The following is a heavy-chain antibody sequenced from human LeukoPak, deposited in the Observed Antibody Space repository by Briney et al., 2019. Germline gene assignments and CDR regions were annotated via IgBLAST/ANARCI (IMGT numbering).Heavy chain of an antibody. CDR2: ISAYNGNT. D-gene: IGHD3-10*01. CDR3: ARGPDLPGQSTGSGSFAFDY. J-gene: IGHJ4*02. CDR1: GYTFTSYG. Sequence: ASVEVSCKASGYTFTSYGISWVRQAPGQGLEWMGWISAYNGNTNYAQKLQGRVTMTTDTSTSTASMELRSLRSDDTAVYYCARGPDLPGQSTGSGSFAFDYWGQGTLVTVSS. V-gene: IGHV1-18*01.